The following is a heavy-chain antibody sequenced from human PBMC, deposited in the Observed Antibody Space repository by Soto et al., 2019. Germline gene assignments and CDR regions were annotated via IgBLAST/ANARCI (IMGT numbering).Heavy chain of an antibody. J-gene: IGHJ6*02. CDR3: ARDLYQLLSDYYYYGMDV. CDR2: IWYDGSNK. CDR1: GFTFSSYG. Sequence: GGSLRLSCAASGFTFSSYGMHWVRQAPGKGLEWVAVIWYDGSNKYYADSVKGRFTISRDNSKNTLYLQMNSLRAEDTAVYYCARDLYQLLSDYYYYGMDVWGQGTTVTVSS. D-gene: IGHD2-2*01. V-gene: IGHV3-33*01.